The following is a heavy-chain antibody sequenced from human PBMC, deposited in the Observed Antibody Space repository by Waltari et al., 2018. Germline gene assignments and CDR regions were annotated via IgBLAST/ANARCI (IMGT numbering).Heavy chain of an antibody. CDR3: ARAEWLLPNFDY. V-gene: IGHV4-59*01. CDR1: GGSISSSY. D-gene: IGHD3-3*01. J-gene: IGHJ4*02. CDR2: IYYSGST. Sequence: QVQLQESGPGLVKPSETLSLTCTVSGGSISSSYWSWIRQPPGKGLEWIGYIYYSGSTNYNPSLKSRVTISVDTSKNQFSLKLSSVTAADTALYYCARAEWLLPNFDYWGQGTLVTVSS.